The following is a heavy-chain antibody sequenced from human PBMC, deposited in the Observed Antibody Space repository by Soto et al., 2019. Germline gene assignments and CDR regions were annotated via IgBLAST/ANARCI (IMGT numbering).Heavy chain of an antibody. CDR3: ARDVVDHYFDY. Sequence: QVQLVQSGAEVKTPGASVKISCKASGFTFSTNYMHWLRQAPGQGLEWMGIINPNDNSTTNAEKFQGRVNMTSDTSTSTVYMELSSLRSEDTAFYYCARDVVDHYFDYWGQGTLVTVSS. CDR1: GFTFSTNY. J-gene: IGHJ4*02. CDR2: INPNDNST. V-gene: IGHV1-46*01.